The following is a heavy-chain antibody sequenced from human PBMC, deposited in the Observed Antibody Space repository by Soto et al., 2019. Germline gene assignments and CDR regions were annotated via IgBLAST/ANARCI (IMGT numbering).Heavy chain of an antibody. CDR1: GFTFSSYA. CDR2: ISYDGSNK. Sequence: QVQLVESGGGVVQPGRSLRLSCAASGFTFSSYAMHWVRQAPGKGLEWVAVISYDGSNKYYADSVKGRFTISRDNSKKTLYLQMNSLRAEDTAVYYCARADVVVRANYYFDYWGQGTLVTVSS. D-gene: IGHD2-21*01. V-gene: IGHV3-30-3*01. CDR3: ARADVVVRANYYFDY. J-gene: IGHJ4*02.